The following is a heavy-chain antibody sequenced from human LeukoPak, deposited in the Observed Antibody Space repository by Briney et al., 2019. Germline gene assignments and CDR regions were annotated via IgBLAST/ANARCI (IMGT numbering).Heavy chain of an antibody. CDR1: GGTFSSYA. Sequence: SVKVSCKASGGTFSSYAISWVRQAPGQGLEWMGGIIPIFGTANYAQKFQGRVTITADESTSTAYMELSSLRSGDTAVYYCARGPYSSSWPEYYFDYWGQGTLVTVSS. CDR2: IIPIFGTA. CDR3: ARGPYSSSWPEYYFDY. J-gene: IGHJ4*02. D-gene: IGHD6-13*01. V-gene: IGHV1-69*13.